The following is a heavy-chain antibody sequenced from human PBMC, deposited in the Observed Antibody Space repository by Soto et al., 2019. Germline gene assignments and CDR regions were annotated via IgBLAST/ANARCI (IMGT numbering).Heavy chain of an antibody. J-gene: IGHJ5*02. CDR3: ARALASSGWSNWFDP. Sequence: SETLSLTCTVSGGSISSYYWSWIRQPAGKGLEWIGRIYTSGSTNYNPSLKSRVTMSVDTSKNQFSLKLSSVPAADTAVYCCARALASSGWSNWFDPWGQGTLGTFSS. V-gene: IGHV4-4*07. CDR1: GGSISSYY. CDR2: IYTSGST. D-gene: IGHD6-19*01.